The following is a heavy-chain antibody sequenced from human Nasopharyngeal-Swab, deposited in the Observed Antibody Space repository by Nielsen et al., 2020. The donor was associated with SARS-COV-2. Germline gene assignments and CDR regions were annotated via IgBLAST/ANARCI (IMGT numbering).Heavy chain of an antibody. J-gene: IGHJ4*02. Sequence: ASVKVSCKASGYTFTSFGMNWVRQAPGQGPEWMGWINTNTGNPTYAQGFTGRFVFSLDTSVSTAYLQISSLKAEDTAVYYCARIIYYGSGSYYGNDYWGQGTLVTVSS. CDR2: INTNTGNP. D-gene: IGHD3-10*01. CDR1: GYTFTSFG. CDR3: ARIIYYGSGSYYGNDY. V-gene: IGHV7-4-1*02.